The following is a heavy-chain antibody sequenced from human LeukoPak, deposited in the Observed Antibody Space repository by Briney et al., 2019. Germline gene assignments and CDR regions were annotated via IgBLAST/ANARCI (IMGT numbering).Heavy chain of an antibody. Sequence: GAPVKVSCKASGYTFTSYYMHWVRQAPGQGLEWMGIINPSGGSTSYAQKFQGRVTMTRDTSTSTVYMELSSLRSEDTAVYYCARDRMDLVVPAAMDLDYWGQGTLVTVSS. J-gene: IGHJ4*02. V-gene: IGHV1-46*01. D-gene: IGHD2-2*01. CDR1: GYTFTSYY. CDR3: ARDRMDLVVPAAMDLDY. CDR2: INPSGGST.